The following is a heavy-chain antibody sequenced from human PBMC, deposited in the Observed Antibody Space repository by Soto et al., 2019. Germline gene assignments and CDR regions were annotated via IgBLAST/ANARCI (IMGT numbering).Heavy chain of an antibody. Sequence: QLQLQESGPGLVKPSETLSLTCTVSGGSISSSSYYWGWIRQPPGKGLEWIGSIYYSGSTYYNPSLKSRVTISVDTSKSQFSLKLSSVNAADTAEYYCARLFPLAGTGDYWGQGTLLTVSS. CDR1: GGSISSSSYY. CDR3: ARLFPLAGTGDY. D-gene: IGHD6-19*01. J-gene: IGHJ4*02. V-gene: IGHV4-39*01. CDR2: IYYSGST.